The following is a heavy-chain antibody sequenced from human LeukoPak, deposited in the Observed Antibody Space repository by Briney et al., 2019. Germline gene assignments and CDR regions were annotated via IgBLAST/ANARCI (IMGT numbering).Heavy chain of an antibody. J-gene: IGHJ4*02. V-gene: IGHV3-48*01. Sequence: PGGSLRLSCAASGFTFSSYSMNWVRQAPGKGLEWVSYISSSSSTIYYADSVKGRFTISRDNAKNSLYLQMNSLRAEDTAVYYCAKARGYSYGSADYWGQGTLVTVSS. CDR3: AKARGYSYGSADY. CDR2: ISSSSSTI. CDR1: GFTFSSYS. D-gene: IGHD5-18*01.